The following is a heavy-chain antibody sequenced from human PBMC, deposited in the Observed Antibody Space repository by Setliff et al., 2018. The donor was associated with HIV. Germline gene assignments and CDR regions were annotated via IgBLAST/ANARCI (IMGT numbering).Heavy chain of an antibody. CDR3: ARAIRRAPPSDYLPGDCFDS. D-gene: IGHD4-17*01. CDR1: GDSLSSRDHY. CDR2: VHYSGSL. V-gene: IGHV4-31*11. Sequence: TLSLTCAVSGDSLSSRDHYWGFIRQHPGRGLEWIGYVHYSGSLYYNPSLNNRITISVDSSKNQFSLRLTSVTAADTAVYYCARAIRRAPPSDYLPGDCFDSWGQGTLVTVSS. J-gene: IGHJ4*02.